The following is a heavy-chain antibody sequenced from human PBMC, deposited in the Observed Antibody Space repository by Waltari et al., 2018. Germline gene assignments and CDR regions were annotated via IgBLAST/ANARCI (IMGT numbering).Heavy chain of an antibody. D-gene: IGHD2-21*01. Sequence: DVQLLGSGGGLVQPGGSLRLSCAASGFTFSRYEMNWVRQAPGRGRKWVAYISGSSENIYYVDSVKGRFTISRDNTNDLLHLQMNSLRDDDTGIYYCARDCGSGATCSHFDYWGQGNLVTVAS. CDR3: ARDCGSGATCSHFDY. J-gene: IGHJ4*02. CDR2: ISGSSENI. V-gene: IGHV3-48*03. CDR1: GFTFSRYE.